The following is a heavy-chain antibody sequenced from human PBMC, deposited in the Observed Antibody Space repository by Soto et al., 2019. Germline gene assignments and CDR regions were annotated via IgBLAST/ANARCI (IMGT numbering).Heavy chain of an antibody. J-gene: IGHJ6*03. CDR3: ARVVRAYYYGSGSYYKFRVQRPSYMDV. CDR2: IYYSGST. CDR1: GGSISSYY. D-gene: IGHD3-10*01. V-gene: IGHV4-59*01. Sequence: SETLSLTCTVSGGSISSYYWSWIRQPPGKGLEWIGYIYYSGSTNYNPSLKSRVTISVDTSKNQFSLKLSSVTAADTAVYYCARVVRAYYYGSGSYYKFRVQRPSYMDVWGKGTTVTVSS.